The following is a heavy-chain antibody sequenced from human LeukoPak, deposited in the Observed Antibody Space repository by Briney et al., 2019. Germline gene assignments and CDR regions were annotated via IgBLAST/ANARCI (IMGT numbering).Heavy chain of an antibody. V-gene: IGHV1-2*02. J-gene: IGHJ6*02. CDR3: ARVDHRIKYYFGMDV. Sequence: ASVKVSCKASGYTFADYMHWVRRAPGQGLEWMGWINPNSGGTNYSQKFQGRVAITRDTSIRTAYMELSRLRSDDTAVYYCARVDHRIKYYFGMDVWGQGTTVTVSS. CDR2: INPNSGGT. D-gene: IGHD1-14*01. CDR1: GYTFADY.